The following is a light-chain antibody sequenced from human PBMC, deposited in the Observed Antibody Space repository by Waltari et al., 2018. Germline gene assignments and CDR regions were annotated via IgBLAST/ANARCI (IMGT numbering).Light chain of an antibody. V-gene: IGKV3-20*01. CDR2: DAS. J-gene: IGKJ1*01. Sequence: EIVLTQSPGTLSSSPGARATRSSSASQSVSRTLAWYQQKPGQAPRLLIYDASTRATGIPDRFSGSGFGTDFSLTISRLEPEDFAVYYCQKYGTLPATFGQGTTVEIK. CDR3: QKYGTLPAT. CDR1: QSVSRT.